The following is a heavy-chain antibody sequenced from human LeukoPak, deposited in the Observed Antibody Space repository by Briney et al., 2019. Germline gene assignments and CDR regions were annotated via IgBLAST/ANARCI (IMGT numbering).Heavy chain of an antibody. D-gene: IGHD6-6*01. CDR3: ASSSSSIAAQGYYYYYMDV. CDR2: MNPNSGNT. Sequence: ASVKVSCKASGYTFTSYDINWVRQATGQGLEWMGWMNPNSGNTGYAQKFQGRVTITRYTSISTAYMELSSLRSEDTAVYYCASSSSSIAAQGYYYYYMDVWGKGTTVTVSS. J-gene: IGHJ6*03. CDR1: GYTFTSYD. V-gene: IGHV1-8*03.